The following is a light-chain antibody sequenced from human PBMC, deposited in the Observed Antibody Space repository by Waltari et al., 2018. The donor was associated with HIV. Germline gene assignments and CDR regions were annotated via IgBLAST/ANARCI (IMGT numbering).Light chain of an antibody. J-gene: IGLJ1*01. CDR2: DVT. CDR3: CSYAGSSYV. CDR1: SSDVGAYNY. Sequence: QSALTQPRSVSGSPGQSVTISCTGTSSDVGAYNYVSWYQQHPGKAPKLMSYDVTKRPAVVPVRFSGARSGNTASLTIAGLQAEDEADYYCCSYAGSSYVFGTGTNVTVL. V-gene: IGLV2-11*01.